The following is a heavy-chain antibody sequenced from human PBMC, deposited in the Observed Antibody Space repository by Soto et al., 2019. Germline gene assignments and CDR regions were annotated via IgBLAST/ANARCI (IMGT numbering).Heavy chain of an antibody. CDR2: INHSGST. D-gene: IGHD6-19*01. Sequence: PSETLSLTCAVYGGSFSGYYWSWIRQPPGKGLEWIGEINHSGSTNYNPSLKSRVTISVDTSKNQFSLKLSSVTAADTAVYYCARAAVAGPYYGMAVWGQGTTVTVSS. CDR1: GGSFSGYY. J-gene: IGHJ6*02. CDR3: ARAAVAGPYYGMAV. V-gene: IGHV4-34*01.